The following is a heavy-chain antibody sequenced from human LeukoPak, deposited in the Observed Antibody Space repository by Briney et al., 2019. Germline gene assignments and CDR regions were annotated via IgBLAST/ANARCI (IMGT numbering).Heavy chain of an antibody. V-gene: IGHV3-30-3*01. CDR3: AREGAFDGTFDY. CDR2: ISYDGSNK. D-gene: IGHD3-9*01. CDR1: GFTFSSYS. J-gene: IGHJ4*02. Sequence: QPGGSLRLSCAASGFTFSSYSMHWVRQAPGKGLEWVAVISYDGSNKYYADSVKGRFTISRDNSKNTLYLQMNSLRAEDTAVYYCAREGAFDGTFDYWGQGTLVTVSS.